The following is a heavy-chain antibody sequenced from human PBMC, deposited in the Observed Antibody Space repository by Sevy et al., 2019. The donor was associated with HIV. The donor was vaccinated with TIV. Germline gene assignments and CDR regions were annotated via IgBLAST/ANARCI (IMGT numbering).Heavy chain of an antibody. CDR2: ISSSSSYI. CDR1: GFTFSSYS. Sequence: GGSLRLSCAASGFTFSSYSMNWVRQAPGKGLEWVSSISSSSSYIYYADSVKGRFTISRDNAKNSLYLQMNSLRAEDTAVYYCARDPDFWSGYYYFDYWGPGTLVTVSS. V-gene: IGHV3-21*01. J-gene: IGHJ4*02. D-gene: IGHD3-3*01. CDR3: ARDPDFWSGYYYFDY.